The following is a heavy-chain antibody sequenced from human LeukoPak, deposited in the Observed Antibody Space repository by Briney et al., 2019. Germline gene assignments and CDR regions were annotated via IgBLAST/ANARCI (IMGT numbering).Heavy chain of an antibody. CDR1: GYTFTTYA. CDR3: ARGSTARYYYDRSGYYRGAVDY. D-gene: IGHD3-22*01. CDR2: ISGYNGNT. J-gene: IGHJ4*02. Sequence: ASVKVSCKASGYTFTTYAMNWVRQAPGQGLEWMGWISGYNGNTNYAQKFQDRVTMTTDTSTTAAYMELRSLRSDDAAVYYCARGSTARYYYDRSGYYRGAVDYWGQGTLVTVSS. V-gene: IGHV1-18*01.